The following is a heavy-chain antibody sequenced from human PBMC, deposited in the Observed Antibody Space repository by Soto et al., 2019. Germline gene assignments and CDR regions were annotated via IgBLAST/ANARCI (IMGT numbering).Heavy chain of an antibody. Sequence: GGSLRLSCAASGFTFSSYGMHWVRQAPGKGLEWVAVISYDGSNKYYADSVKGRFTISRDNSKNTLYLQMNSLRAEDTSVYYCAKNVYWEGGLYDSSGYSDYWGQGTLVTVSS. CDR1: GFTFSSYG. V-gene: IGHV3-30*18. J-gene: IGHJ4*02. D-gene: IGHD3-22*01. CDR2: ISYDGSNK. CDR3: AKNVYWEGGLYDSSGYSDY.